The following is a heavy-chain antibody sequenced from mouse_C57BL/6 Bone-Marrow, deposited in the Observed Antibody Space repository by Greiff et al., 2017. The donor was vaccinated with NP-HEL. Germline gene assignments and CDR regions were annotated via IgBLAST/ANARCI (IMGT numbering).Heavy chain of an antibody. Sequence: EVMLVESGGGLVKPGGSLKLSCAASGFTFSSYAMSWVRQTPEKRLEWVATISDGGSYTYYPDNVKGRFTISRDNAKNNLYLQMSHLKSEDTAMYYCARGRLRRRTWFAYWGQGTLVTVSA. V-gene: IGHV5-4*03. D-gene: IGHD2-4*01. CDR2: ISDGGSYT. J-gene: IGHJ3*01. CDR3: ARGRLRRRTWFAY. CDR1: GFTFSSYA.